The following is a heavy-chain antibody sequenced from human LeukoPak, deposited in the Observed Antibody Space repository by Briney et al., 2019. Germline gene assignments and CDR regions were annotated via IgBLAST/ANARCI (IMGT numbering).Heavy chain of an antibody. J-gene: IGHJ4*02. Sequence: VASVKVSCKASGYTFTSYGISGVRQAAGQGLEGMGWISADNGNTKYAQKLHGRLTITTDTSTSTAYMELRDLTSSYTAGYSCARVVEEWLVDYWGQGTLVTVSS. D-gene: IGHD6-19*01. V-gene: IGHV1-18*01. CDR1: GYTFTSYG. CDR3: ARVVEEWLVDY. CDR2: ISADNGNT.